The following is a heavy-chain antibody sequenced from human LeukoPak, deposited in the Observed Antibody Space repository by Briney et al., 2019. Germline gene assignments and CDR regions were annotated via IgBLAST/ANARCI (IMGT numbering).Heavy chain of an antibody. Sequence: GGSLRLSCAASGFTFSNAWMTWARQAPGKGLEWVGRIKTRTDGGTTDYAAPVKGRFTISRDDSKNTLYLQMNSLKTEDTAVYYCTTETAYYYGSGSYFNWFDPWGLGTLVTVSS. CDR3: TTETAYYYGSGSYFNWFDP. D-gene: IGHD3-10*01. CDR1: GFTFSNAW. V-gene: IGHV3-15*01. J-gene: IGHJ5*01. CDR2: IKTRTDGGTT.